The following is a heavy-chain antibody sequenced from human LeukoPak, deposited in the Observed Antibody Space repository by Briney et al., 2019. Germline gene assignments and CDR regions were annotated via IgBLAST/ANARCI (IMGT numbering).Heavy chain of an antibody. D-gene: IGHD6-19*01. CDR1: GGSISSYY. CDR3: ARSGGRLAFDY. J-gene: IGHJ4*02. Sequence: SETLSLTCTVSGGSISSYYWSWIRQPPGKGLEWIGYIYYSGSTNYNPSLKGRVTISVDTSKNQFSLKLSSVTAADTAVYYCARSGGRLAFDYWGQGTLVTVSS. V-gene: IGHV4-59*01. CDR2: IYYSGST.